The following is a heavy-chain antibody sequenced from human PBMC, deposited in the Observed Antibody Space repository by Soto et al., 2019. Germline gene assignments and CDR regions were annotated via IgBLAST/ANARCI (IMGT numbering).Heavy chain of an antibody. V-gene: IGHV1-18*01. Sequence: ASVKVSCNASGYTFTSYGISWVRQAPGQGLEWMGWISAYNDNTNYIQKLQGRVTMTTDTSTSTAYMELRSLRSDDTAVYYCARDAPREAYYYDRSGYYGGFDIWGQGTMVTVSS. CDR1: GYTFTSYG. CDR3: ARDAPREAYYYDRSGYYGGFDI. CDR2: ISAYNDNT. J-gene: IGHJ3*02. D-gene: IGHD3-22*01.